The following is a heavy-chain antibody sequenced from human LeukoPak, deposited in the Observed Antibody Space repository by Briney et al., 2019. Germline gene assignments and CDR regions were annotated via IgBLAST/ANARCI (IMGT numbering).Heavy chain of an antibody. Sequence: ASVKVSCKASGYTFTSYGISWVRQAPGQGLEWMGWISSYNGNTNYAQKLQGRVTMTTDSSTSPAYMELRRLRSDDTAVYYCARDLYSSSWYTSGYWGQGTLVTVSS. CDR2: ISSYNGNT. CDR1: GYTFTSYG. V-gene: IGHV1-18*01. J-gene: IGHJ4*02. CDR3: ARDLYSSSWYTSGY. D-gene: IGHD6-13*01.